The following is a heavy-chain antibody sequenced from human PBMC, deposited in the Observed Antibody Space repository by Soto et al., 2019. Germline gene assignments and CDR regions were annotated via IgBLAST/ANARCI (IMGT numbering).Heavy chain of an antibody. CDR2: ISAYNGNT. D-gene: IGHD2-8*02. Sequence: ASVKVSCKASGYTFTSYGISWVRQAPGQGLEWMGWISAYNGNTNYAQKLQGRVTMTTDTSTSTAYMELRSLRSDDTAVYYCARDNPSRYCTGDRCYYYHGMDVWGQGTTVTVSS. CDR3: ARDNPSRYCTGDRCYYYHGMDV. J-gene: IGHJ6*02. CDR1: GYTFTSYG. V-gene: IGHV1-18*01.